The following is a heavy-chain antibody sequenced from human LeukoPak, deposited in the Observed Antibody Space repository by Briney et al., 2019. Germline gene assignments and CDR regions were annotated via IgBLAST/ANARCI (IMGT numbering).Heavy chain of an antibody. Sequence: PGESLKISCKCSGYNFANYWVACLRQMPGKGLEWMGIIYPGDSDTSYSPSFQGQITIPAAKSISTAYLQWSSLKASDTAMYYCARANSSGYSHIDYWGQGTLVTVSS. CDR2: IYPGDSDT. CDR3: ARANSSGYSHIDY. D-gene: IGHD3-22*01. CDR1: GYNFANYW. V-gene: IGHV5-51*01. J-gene: IGHJ4*02.